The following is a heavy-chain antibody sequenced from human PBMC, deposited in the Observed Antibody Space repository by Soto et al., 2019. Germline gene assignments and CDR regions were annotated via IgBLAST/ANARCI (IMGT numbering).Heavy chain of an antibody. Sequence: SETLSLTCTVSGDSINSYYWSWIRQPAGKGLEWIGRIYTSGSTNYNPSLKSRVTMSVDTSKNQFSLKLNSVTAADTAVYYCARELMTYYDFWSGSNPAGMDVWGPGTTVTVSS. V-gene: IGHV4-4*07. D-gene: IGHD3-3*01. CDR2: IYTSGST. CDR3: ARELMTYYDFWSGSNPAGMDV. CDR1: GDSINSYY. J-gene: IGHJ6*02.